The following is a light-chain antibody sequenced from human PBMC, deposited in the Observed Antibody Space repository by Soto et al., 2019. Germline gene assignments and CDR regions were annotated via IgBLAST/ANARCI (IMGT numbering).Light chain of an antibody. CDR1: SSNIGSNY. Sequence: QSVLTQPPSASGTPGQRVTISCSGSSSNIGSNYVYWYQQLPGTAPKLLIYRNNQRPSGVPDRFSGSKSGTSASLAISGLRSEDEAAYYCAAWDDSLKVFGTGTKVTVL. J-gene: IGLJ1*01. V-gene: IGLV1-47*01. CDR3: AAWDDSLKV. CDR2: RNN.